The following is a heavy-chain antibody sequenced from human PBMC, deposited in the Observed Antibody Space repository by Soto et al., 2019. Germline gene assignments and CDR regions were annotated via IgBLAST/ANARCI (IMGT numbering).Heavy chain of an antibody. CDR2: ISGSGGET. CDR1: GFIYIIYA. D-gene: IGHD5-12*01. CDR3: AKEIAVAVATPPEY. V-gene: IGHV3-23*01. J-gene: IGHJ4*02. Sequence: EVQLLQSGGGLVQPGGSLRLSCTASGFIYIIYAMAWVRQAPGKGLEWVSAISGSGGETYYADSVKGRFTISRDNSKNTVYLQMTNLRAEDTAVYYCAKEIAVAVATPPEYWGQGTLVTVSS.